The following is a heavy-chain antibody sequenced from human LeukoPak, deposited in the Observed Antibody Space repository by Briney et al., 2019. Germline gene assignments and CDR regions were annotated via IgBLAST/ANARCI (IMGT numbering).Heavy chain of an antibody. D-gene: IGHD3-9*01. Sequence: GGSLRLSCAASGFTFSSYAMSWVRQAPGKGLEWVSDISGSGGGTYYADSVKGRFTISRDNSKNTLYLQMNSLRAEDTAVYYCAKGGYFDSTNEDYFDYWGQGTLVTVSS. CDR3: AKGGYFDSTNEDYFDY. V-gene: IGHV3-23*01. CDR1: GFTFSSYA. CDR2: ISGSGGGT. J-gene: IGHJ4*02.